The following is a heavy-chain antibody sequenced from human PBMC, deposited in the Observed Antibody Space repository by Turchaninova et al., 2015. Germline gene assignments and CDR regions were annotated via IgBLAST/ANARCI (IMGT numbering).Heavy chain of an antibody. CDR3: GRDPNGDYIGAFDF. CDR2: IMGNGGYS. Sequence: EVKLLESGGGLVQLGGALGLSRAGAGLLFSNFAMTWVGQGPGKGLEWISSIMGNGGYSKYADAVKGRFTISRDNSKNTVFLHMNSLRAEDTAVYYCGRDPNGDYIGAFDFWGQGTLVSVSP. V-gene: IGHV3-23*01. J-gene: IGHJ3*01. CDR1: GLLFSNFA. D-gene: IGHD4-17*01.